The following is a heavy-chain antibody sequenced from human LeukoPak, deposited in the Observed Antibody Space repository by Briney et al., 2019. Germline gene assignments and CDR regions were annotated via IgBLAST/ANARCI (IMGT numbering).Heavy chain of an antibody. CDR1: GGSISSGGYY. CDR2: IYYSGST. D-gene: IGHD3-10*01. V-gene: IGHV4-31*03. CDR3: ARRGHGVILTYYYGMDV. Sequence: SETLSRTCTVSGGSISSGGYYWSWIRQHPGKCREWIGYIYYSGSTYYNPSLKSRVTISVDTSKNQFSLKLSSVTAADTAVYYCARRGHGVILTYYYGMDVWGQGTTVTVSS. J-gene: IGHJ6*02.